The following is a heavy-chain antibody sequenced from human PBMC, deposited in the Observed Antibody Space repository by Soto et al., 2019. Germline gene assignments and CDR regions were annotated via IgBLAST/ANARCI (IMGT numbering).Heavy chain of an antibody. CDR1: GYTFISYY. CDR2: INPSAGST. V-gene: IGHV1-46*04. D-gene: IGHD2-15*01. J-gene: IGHJ6*02. CDR3: ARSTLHTCCSGGYCYTPGLDV. Sequence: ASVKVSCKASGYTFISYYIHWVRQAPGQGLEWMGIINPSAGSTTYAQKLQGRVTMTRDTSTGTVYMELSSLKSEDTAVYYCARSTLHTCCSGGYCYTPGLDVWGQGTTVTVSS.